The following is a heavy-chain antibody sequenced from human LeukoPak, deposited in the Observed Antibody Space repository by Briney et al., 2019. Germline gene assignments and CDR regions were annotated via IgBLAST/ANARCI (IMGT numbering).Heavy chain of an antibody. CDR1: GFTFSSYA. CDR2: ISYDGSNK. J-gene: IGHJ4*02. V-gene: IGHV3-30-3*01. CDR3: AREAKALVVIETYFDY. Sequence: QSGGSLRLSCAASGFTFSSYAMHWVRQAPGKGLEWVAVISYDGSNKYYADSVKGRFTISRNNSKNTLYLQMNSLRAEDTAVYYCAREAKALVVIETYFDYWGQGTLVTVSS. D-gene: IGHD3-22*01.